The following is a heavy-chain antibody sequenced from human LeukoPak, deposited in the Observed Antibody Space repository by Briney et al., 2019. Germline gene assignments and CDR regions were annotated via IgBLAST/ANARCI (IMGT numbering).Heavy chain of an antibody. V-gene: IGHV3-48*03. J-gene: IGHJ4*02. D-gene: IGHD6-19*01. CDR2: ISSSGSTI. CDR1: GSTFSSYE. CDR3: ARVQAGYFDY. Sequence: PGGSLRLSCAASGSTFSSYEMNWVRQAPGKGLEWVSYISSSGSTIYYADSVKGRFTISRDNAKNSLYLQMNSLRAEDTAVYYCARVQAGYFDYWGQGTLVTVSS.